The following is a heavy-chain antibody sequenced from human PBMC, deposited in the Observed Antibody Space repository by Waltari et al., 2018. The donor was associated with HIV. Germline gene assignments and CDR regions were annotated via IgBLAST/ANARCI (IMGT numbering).Heavy chain of an antibody. J-gene: IGHJ3*02. CDR1: GGPTRRGRYF. CDR3: ARERVTTFGVVIVYEGFDI. Sequence: QVQLQESGPGLVKPSQTLSLTCRVPGGPTRRGRYFWRWIRQPAGKGLEWIGRMYTSGSTNYNPSLKSRVTISGDTSKNQLSLKLRSVTAADTAVYYCARERVTTFGVVIVYEGFDIWGQGTKVIVSS. D-gene: IGHD3-3*01. V-gene: IGHV4-61*02. CDR2: MYTSGST.